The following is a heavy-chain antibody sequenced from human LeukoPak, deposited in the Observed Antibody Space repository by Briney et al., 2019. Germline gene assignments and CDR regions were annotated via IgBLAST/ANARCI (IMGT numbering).Heavy chain of an antibody. J-gene: IGHJ3*02. Sequence: GGSLRLSCAASGFTVSSNYMSWVRQALGKGLEWVSVIYSGGSTYYADSVKGRFTISRDNSKNTLYLQMNSLRAEDTAVYYCAKEEKQLDDAFDIWGQGTMVTVSS. CDR3: AKEEKQLDDAFDI. D-gene: IGHD6-6*01. V-gene: IGHV3-53*01. CDR2: IYSGGST. CDR1: GFTVSSNY.